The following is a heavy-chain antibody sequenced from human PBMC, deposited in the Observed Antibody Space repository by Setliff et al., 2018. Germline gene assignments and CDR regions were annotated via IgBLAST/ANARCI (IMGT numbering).Heavy chain of an antibody. J-gene: IGHJ4*02. CDR1: GGSITSGSYY. CDR2: LHTSGTT. D-gene: IGHD1-26*01. CDR3: ARDNTIVGATDY. Sequence: PSQTLSLPCAVSGGSITSGSYYWSWIRQPAGEGLEWIGRLHTSGTTVYNPSLKGRVTISADTSTNHFSLKLTSVTAADTAVYYCARDNTIVGATDYWGQGALVTVSS. V-gene: IGHV4-61*02.